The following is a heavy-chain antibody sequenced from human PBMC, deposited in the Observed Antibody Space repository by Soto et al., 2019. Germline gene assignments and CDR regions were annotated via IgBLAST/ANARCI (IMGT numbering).Heavy chain of an antibody. CDR2: INAGNGNT. CDR3: ARSPLMGVAFDP. J-gene: IGHJ5*02. Sequence: ASVKVSCKASGGTFSSYAISWVRQAPGQRLEWMGWINAGNGNTKYSQKFQGRVTITRDTSASTAYMELSSLRSEDTAVYYCARSPLMGVAFDPWGQGTLVTVSS. CDR1: GGTFSSYA. V-gene: IGHV1-3*01. D-gene: IGHD2-8*01.